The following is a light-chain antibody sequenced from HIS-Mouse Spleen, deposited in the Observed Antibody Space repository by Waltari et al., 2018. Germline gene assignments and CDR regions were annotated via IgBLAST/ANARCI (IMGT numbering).Light chain of an antibody. CDR3: QAWDSSTAVV. V-gene: IGLV3-1*01. Sequence: SYELTQPPSVSVSPGQTASITCPGDKLGDKYACCFQQKPGQSPVLVIYQDSKRPSGIPERFSGSNSGNTATLTISGTQAMDEADYYCQAWDSSTAVVFGGGTKLTVL. CDR2: QDS. CDR1: KLGDKY. J-gene: IGLJ2*01.